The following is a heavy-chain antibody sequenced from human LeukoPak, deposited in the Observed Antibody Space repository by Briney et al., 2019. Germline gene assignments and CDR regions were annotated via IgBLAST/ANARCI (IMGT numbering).Heavy chain of an antibody. CDR3: ASGSGFGY. J-gene: IGHJ4*02. V-gene: IGHV3-30*04. Sequence: GGSLRLSCAASGFTFSSYAMHWVRQAPGKGLEWVAVISYDGSNKYYADSVKSRFTISRGNSKNTLYLQMNSLRAEDTAVYYCASGSGFGYWGQGTLVTVSS. CDR1: GFTFSSYA. D-gene: IGHD6-19*01. CDR2: ISYDGSNK.